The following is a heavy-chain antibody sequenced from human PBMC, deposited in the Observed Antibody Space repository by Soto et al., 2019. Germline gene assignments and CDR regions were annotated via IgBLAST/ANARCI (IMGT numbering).Heavy chain of an antibody. J-gene: IGHJ6*02. CDR3: ARDHITIFGVVIIPYYYYGMDV. Sequence: QVQLVQSGAEVKKPGASVKVSCKASGYTFTGYYMHWVRQAPGQGLEWMGWINPNSGGTNYAQKFQGRVTMTRDTSISTAYMELSRLRSDDTAVYYCARDHITIFGVVIIPYYYYGMDVWGQGTTVTVSS. CDR2: INPNSGGT. D-gene: IGHD3-3*01. CDR1: GYTFTGYY. V-gene: IGHV1-2*02.